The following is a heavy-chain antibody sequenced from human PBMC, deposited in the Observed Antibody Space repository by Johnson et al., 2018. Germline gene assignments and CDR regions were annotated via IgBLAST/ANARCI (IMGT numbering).Heavy chain of an antibody. CDR3: AREKLQGGYYMEV. CDR1: GFTFSSYW. V-gene: IGHV3-7*01. CDR2: IKKDGSEK. D-gene: IGHD3-10*01. J-gene: IGHJ6*03. Sequence: EVQLVESGGGLVQPGGSLRLSCAASGFTFSSYWMSWVRQAPGKGLEWVANIKKDGSEKYYVDSVKGRFTISRDNAKTSLYLTMNSLRAEETAVYYCAREKLQGGYYMEVWGKGTTVTVS.